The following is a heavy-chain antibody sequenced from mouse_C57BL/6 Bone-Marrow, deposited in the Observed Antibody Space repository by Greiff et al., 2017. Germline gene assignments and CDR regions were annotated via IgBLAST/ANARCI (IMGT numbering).Heavy chain of an antibody. CDR1: GFSLTSYG. Sequence: VKLVESGPGLVQPSQSLSITCTVSGFSLTSYGVHWVRQSPGKGLEWLGVIWRGGSTDYNAAFMSRLSITKDNSKSQVFFKMNSLQADDTAIYYCAKISYYDYEAWFAYWGQGTLVTVSA. CDR3: AKISYYDYEAWFAY. CDR2: IWRGGST. D-gene: IGHD2-4*01. V-gene: IGHV2-5*01. J-gene: IGHJ3*01.